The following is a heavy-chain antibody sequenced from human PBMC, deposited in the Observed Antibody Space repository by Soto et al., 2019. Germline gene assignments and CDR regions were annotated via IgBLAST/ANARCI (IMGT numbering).Heavy chain of an antibody. CDR1: GDSIRSSIDY. J-gene: IGHJ4*02. CDR3: ARLSRIGLVNY. V-gene: IGHV4-39*01. D-gene: IGHD3-22*01. CDR2: IYYSGST. Sequence: PSETLSLTCTVSGDSIRSSIDYWGWIRQPPGKGLEWIGSIYYSGSTFYNPSLKSRVTISVDTSRNQFSLKLRSVTAAETAVYYCARLSRIGLVNYWGQGTQVTVSS.